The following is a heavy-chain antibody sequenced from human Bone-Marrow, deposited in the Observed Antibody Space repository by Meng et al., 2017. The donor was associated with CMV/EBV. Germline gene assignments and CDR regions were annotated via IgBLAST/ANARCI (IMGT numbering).Heavy chain of an antibody. Sequence: GESLKISCSASGFTFSAYEMNWVRQAPGKGLEWVSYISGSGSTILYADSVKGRFTISRDNAKNSLYLQMQSLRAEETAVYYCAREKVSGAECPNGLCPWGGGDYWGQGTLVTVSS. J-gene: IGHJ4*02. CDR3: AREKVSGAECPNGLCPWGGGDY. D-gene: IGHD2-8*01. CDR2: ISGSGSTI. V-gene: IGHV3-48*03. CDR1: GFTFSAYE.